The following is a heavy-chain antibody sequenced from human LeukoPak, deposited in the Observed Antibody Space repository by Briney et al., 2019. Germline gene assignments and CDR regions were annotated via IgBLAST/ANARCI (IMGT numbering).Heavy chain of an antibody. V-gene: IGHV5-51*01. D-gene: IGHD5-24*01. CDR1: GYSFTSYW. J-gene: IGHJ5*02. Sequence: GESLKISCKGSGYSFTSYWIGWVRQMLGKGLEWMGIIYPGDSDTSYSPTFQGKVTISADKSISTAYLQWSSLKASDTAMYYCARVEMATSRHWFDPWGQGTLVTVSS. CDR2: IYPGDSDT. CDR3: ARVEMATSRHWFDP.